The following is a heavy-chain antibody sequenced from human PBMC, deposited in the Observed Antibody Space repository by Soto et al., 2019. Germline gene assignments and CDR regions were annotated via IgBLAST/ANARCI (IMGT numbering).Heavy chain of an antibody. Sequence: GASVKVSCKASGYTFTGYYMHWVRQAPGQGLEWMGWINPNSGGTNYAQKFQGWVTMTRDTSISTAYMELSRLRSDDTAVYYCARSLIVRSSWFIYYYGMDVWAQGTTVTVSS. D-gene: IGHD6-13*01. CDR2: INPNSGGT. CDR1: GYTFTGYY. J-gene: IGHJ6*02. CDR3: ARSLIVRSSWFIYYYGMDV. V-gene: IGHV1-2*04.